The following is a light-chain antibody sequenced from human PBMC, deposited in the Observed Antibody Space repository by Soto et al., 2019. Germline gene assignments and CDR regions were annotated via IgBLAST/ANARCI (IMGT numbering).Light chain of an antibody. V-gene: IGKV3-15*01. Sequence: EVVLTQSPATLSVSPGDRATLSCRASQDIGSAVAWYHQRSGQAPRLLIFDASIMVPTTPARFSGSVSGTEFTLTISSLESEDFAVYFCQQYGDPHRTLSQGTKVDIK. CDR2: DAS. CDR3: QQYGDPHRT. J-gene: IGKJ1*01. CDR1: QDIGSA.